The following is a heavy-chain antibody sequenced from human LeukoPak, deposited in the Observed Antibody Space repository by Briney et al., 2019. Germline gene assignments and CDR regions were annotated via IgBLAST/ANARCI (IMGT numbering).Heavy chain of an antibody. D-gene: IGHD4-17*01. Sequence: GGSLRLSCAASGFTFSSYAMSWVRQAPGKGLEWVSAISGSGGSTYYADSVKGRFTISRDNSKNTLYLQMNSLRAEDTAVYYCAKVKSPFADYGDYVASYYFDYWGQGTLVTVSS. CDR3: AKVKSPFADYGDYVASYYFDY. V-gene: IGHV3-23*01. CDR1: GFTFSSYA. CDR2: ISGSGGST. J-gene: IGHJ4*02.